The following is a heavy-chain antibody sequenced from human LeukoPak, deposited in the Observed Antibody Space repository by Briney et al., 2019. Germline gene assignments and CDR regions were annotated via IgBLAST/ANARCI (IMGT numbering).Heavy chain of an antibody. CDR2: IIPILGIA. CDR3: ARGPLTYNWFDP. J-gene: IGHJ5*02. CDR1: GGTFSSYA. V-gene: IGHV1-69*04. Sequence: SVKVSCKASGGTFSSYAISWMRQAPGQGLEWMGRIIPILGIANYAQKFQGRVTITADKSTSTAYMELSSLRSEDTAVYYCARGPLTYNWFDPWGQGTLVTVSS.